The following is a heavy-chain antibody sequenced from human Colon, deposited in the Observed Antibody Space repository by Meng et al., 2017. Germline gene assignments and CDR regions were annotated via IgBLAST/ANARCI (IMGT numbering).Heavy chain of an antibody. V-gene: IGHV2-5*02. Sequence: QITLKESGPTLLKPTQTLTLTCSISGFALSGVTVAWIRQPPGKALECLAVIYWDDDKRYRPSPESRLTITKDTSKNQVVLTMTNVDPVDTATYYCARARELWGRPLPSPFDYWGPETLVTVSS. CDR1: GFALSGVT. CDR3: ARARELWGRPLPSPFDY. CDR2: IYWDDDK. J-gene: IGHJ4*02. D-gene: IGHD7-27*01.